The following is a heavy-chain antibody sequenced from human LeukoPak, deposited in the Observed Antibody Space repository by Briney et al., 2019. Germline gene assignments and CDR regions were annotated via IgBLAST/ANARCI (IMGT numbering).Heavy chain of an antibody. CDR1: GYTFTGYY. V-gene: IGHV1-46*01. Sequence: ASVKVSCKASGYTFTGYYMHWVRQAPGQGLEWMGIINPSGGSTSYAQKFQGRVTMTRDMSTSTVYVELRSLRSDDTAVYYCARDEGYSYGTDAFDIWGQGTMVTVSS. J-gene: IGHJ3*02. CDR3: ARDEGYSYGTDAFDI. D-gene: IGHD5-18*01. CDR2: INPSGGST.